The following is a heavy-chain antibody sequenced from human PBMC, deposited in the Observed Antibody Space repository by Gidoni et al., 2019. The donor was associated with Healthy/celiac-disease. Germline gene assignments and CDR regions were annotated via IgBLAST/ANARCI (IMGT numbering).Heavy chain of an antibody. V-gene: IGHV1-18*01. D-gene: IGHD3-22*01. CDR2: ISAYNGNT. CDR1: GYTFTSYG. CDR3: AVTRWPTYYYDSSGYYYYY. J-gene: IGHJ4*02. Sequence: QVQPVQSGAEVKKPGASVKVSCKASGYTFTSYGISWVRQAPGQGLEWMGWISAYNGNTNYAQKLQGRVTMTTDTSTSTAYMELRSLRSDDTAVYYCAVTRWPTYYYDSSGYYYYYWGQGTLVTVSP.